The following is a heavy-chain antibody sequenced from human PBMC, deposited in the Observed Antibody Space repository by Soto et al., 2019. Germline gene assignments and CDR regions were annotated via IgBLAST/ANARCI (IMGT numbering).Heavy chain of an antibody. CDR2: ISAYNGNT. Sequence: QVPLVQSGAEVKKPGASVKVSCKASGYTFTSYGISWVRQAPGQGLEWMGWISAYNGNTNYAQKLQGRVTMTTDTSTSTAYMELGSLRSDDTAVYYCARVYHDYGDYVCDLDYWGQGTLVTVSS. D-gene: IGHD4-17*01. CDR3: ARVYHDYGDYVCDLDY. CDR1: GYTFTSYG. V-gene: IGHV1-18*01. J-gene: IGHJ4*02.